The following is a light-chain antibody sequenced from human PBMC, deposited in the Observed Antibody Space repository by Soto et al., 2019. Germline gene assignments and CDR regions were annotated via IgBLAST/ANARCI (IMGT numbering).Light chain of an antibody. V-gene: IGLV2-8*01. Sequence: QSALTQPPSASGSPGQSVTISCTGTSSDVGAYNYVSWYQQHPGKAPKLMIYDVSKRPSGVPDRFSGSKSGNTASLTVSGLQAADEAAYYCISYAGSSIWVFGGGTKVTVL. CDR1: SSDVGAYNY. CDR3: ISYAGSSIWV. CDR2: DVS. J-gene: IGLJ3*02.